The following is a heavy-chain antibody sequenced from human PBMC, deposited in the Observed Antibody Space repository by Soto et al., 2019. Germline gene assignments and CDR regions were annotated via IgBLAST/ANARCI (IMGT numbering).Heavy chain of an antibody. J-gene: IGHJ4*02. Sequence: GESLKISCKGSGYSFTSYWIGWVRQMPGKGLEWMGIIYPGDSDTRYSPSFQGQVTISADKSISTAYLQWSSLKASDTAMSYCARLPITMIVGQYYFDYWGKGTLVTVSS. CDR3: ARLPITMIVGQYYFDY. V-gene: IGHV5-51*01. CDR2: IYPGDSDT. CDR1: GYSFTSYW. D-gene: IGHD3-22*01.